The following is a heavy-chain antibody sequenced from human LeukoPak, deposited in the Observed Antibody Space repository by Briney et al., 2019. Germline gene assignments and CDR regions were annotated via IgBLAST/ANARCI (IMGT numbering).Heavy chain of an antibody. J-gene: IGHJ6*02. Sequence: KPGGSLRLSCAASGFAFSSYSMNGGRQGPGKGREWVSSISSSSSYIYYADPVKGRFTISRDNAKNALYLQMTSLGAEDTAVYYCASSDGDYELSYYYYYGMDVWGQGTTVTVSS. CDR3: ASSDGDYELSYYYYYGMDV. CDR2: ISSSSSYI. V-gene: IGHV3-21*01. D-gene: IGHD4-17*01. CDR1: GFAFSSYS.